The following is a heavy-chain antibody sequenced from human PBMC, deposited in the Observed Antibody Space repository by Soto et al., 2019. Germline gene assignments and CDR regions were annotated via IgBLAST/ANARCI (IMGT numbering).Heavy chain of an antibody. CDR1: GYTFTSYY. J-gene: IGHJ4*02. CDR3: GRVANTSWYDFDY. CDR2: VNPSTGNA. Sequence: ASVKVSCKGSGYTFTSYYLHWGRQAPGHGLEWIGIVNPSTGNANYAQKFQGRVTMTSDTSAITFYMDLSSLRPEDKGMYYCGRVANTSWYDFDYRGQGNPVTVSS. V-gene: IGHV1-46*01. D-gene: IGHD2-2*01.